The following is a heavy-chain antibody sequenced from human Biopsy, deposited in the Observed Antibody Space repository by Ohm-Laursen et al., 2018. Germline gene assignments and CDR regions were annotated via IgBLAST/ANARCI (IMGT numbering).Heavy chain of an antibody. CDR2: VYNGGIT. V-gene: IGHV4-59*01. CDR1: GGSIISYY. D-gene: IGHD2-15*01. J-gene: IGHJ6*02. CDR3: ARDRRGDSYMDV. Sequence: SETLSLTCTVSGGSIISYYWTWIRQTPGKGLEWIGHVYNGGITNYNPSLKSRVTISVDTSRVRFPLTLSSVTAADTAIYYCARDRRGDSYMDVWGQGTTVTVSS.